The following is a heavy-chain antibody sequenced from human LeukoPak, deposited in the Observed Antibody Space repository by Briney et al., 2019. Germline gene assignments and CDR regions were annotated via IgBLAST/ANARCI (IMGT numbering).Heavy chain of an antibody. CDR3: AKKNRGSYREFDY. CDR2: IYPSGST. J-gene: IGHJ4*02. Sequence: SETLSLTCTVSGGSISSYYWTWIRQPAGKGLEWIGRIYPSGSTNYNPSLKSRVTMSVDTSKNQFSLKLSSVTAADTAVYYCAKKNRGSYREFDYWGQGPLVTVPS. V-gene: IGHV4-4*07. CDR1: GGSISSYY. D-gene: IGHD1-26*01.